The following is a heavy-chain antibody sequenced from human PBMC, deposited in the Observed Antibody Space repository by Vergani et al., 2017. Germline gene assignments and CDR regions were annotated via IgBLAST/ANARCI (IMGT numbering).Heavy chain of an antibody. CDR2: IYYSGST. J-gene: IGHJ3*02. Sequence: QLQLQESGPGLVKPSETLSLTCTVSGGSISSSSYYWGWIRQPPGKGLEWIGSIYYSGSTYYNPSLKSRVTISVDTSKNQFSLKLSSVTAADPAVYYCARGRSPYGSGLVAFDIWGQGTMGTVSS. V-gene: IGHV4-39*07. D-gene: IGHD3-10*01. CDR3: ARGRSPYGSGLVAFDI. CDR1: GGSISSSSYY.